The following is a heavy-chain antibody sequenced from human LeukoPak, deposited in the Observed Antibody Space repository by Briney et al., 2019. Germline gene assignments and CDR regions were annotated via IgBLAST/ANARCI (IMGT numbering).Heavy chain of an antibody. CDR2: IYYSGST. Sequence: SETLSLTCTVSGGSISSYYWSWIRQPPGKGLEWIGYIYYSGSTNYNPSLKSRVTISVDTSKNQFSLKLSSVTAADTAVYYCARGALRGGLFDYWGQGTLVTVSS. D-gene: IGHD3-10*01. CDR3: ARGALRGGLFDY. V-gene: IGHV4-59*12. J-gene: IGHJ4*02. CDR1: GGSISSYY.